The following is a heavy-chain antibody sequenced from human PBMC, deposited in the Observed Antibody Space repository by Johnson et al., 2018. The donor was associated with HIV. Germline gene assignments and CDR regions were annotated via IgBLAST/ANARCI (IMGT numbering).Heavy chain of an antibody. CDR1: GFVFSDSH. J-gene: IGHJ3*01. CDR2: ISSSGSTI. V-gene: IGHV3-11*04. D-gene: IGHD3-16*01. Sequence: VLLLESGGDLVKPGGSLRVSCLASGFVFSDSHMSWIRQAPGKGLEWISYISSSGSTIYYADSVKGRFTISRDNAKNSLYLQMNSLRAEDTAVYYCARDRWGSSMRSDAFDGWGQGTMVTVSS. CDR3: ARDRWGSSMRSDAFDG.